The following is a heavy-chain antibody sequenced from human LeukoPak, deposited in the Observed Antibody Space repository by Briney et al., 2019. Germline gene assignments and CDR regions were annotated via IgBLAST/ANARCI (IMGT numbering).Heavy chain of an antibody. CDR2: TYYRSKWYN. D-gene: IGHD3-22*01. V-gene: IGHV6-1*01. CDR1: GDSLSSNSAA. CDR3: TRALESVDSYYFDY. J-gene: IGHJ4*02. Sequence: SQTLSITCAISGDSLSSNSAAWNWIRQSPSRGLEWLGRTYYRSKWYNGYAVSVKGRITINPDTSKNQFSLQLNSVTPEDTALYYCTRALESVDSYYFDYWGQGTLVTVSS.